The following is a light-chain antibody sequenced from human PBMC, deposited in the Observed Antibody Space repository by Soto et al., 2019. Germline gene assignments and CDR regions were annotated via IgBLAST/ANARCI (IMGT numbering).Light chain of an antibody. J-gene: IGLJ2*01. Sequence: QSVLTQPPSVSEAPRQRVTISCSGSRSNIGNNAVSWYQQLPGKAPKLLIYYDDLVPSGVSDRFSGSKSGTSASLAISGLQSEDEADYYCATWDDILNGQVFGGRTRLTVL. CDR1: RSNIGNNA. V-gene: IGLV1-36*01. CDR3: ATWDDILNGQV. CDR2: YDD.